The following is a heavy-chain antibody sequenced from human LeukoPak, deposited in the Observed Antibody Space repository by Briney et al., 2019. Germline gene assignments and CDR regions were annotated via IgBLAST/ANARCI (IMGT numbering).Heavy chain of an antibody. J-gene: IGHJ2*01. CDR2: IYTSGST. V-gene: IGHV4-4*07. Sequence: SETLSLTCTVSGGSISSYYWSWIRQPAGKGLEWIGRIYTSGSTNYNPSLTSPVTMSVDPSKHQFSLKLSSVTAADTAVYYCARGRAAILYWYFDLWGRGTLVTVSS. D-gene: IGHD2-2*01. CDR1: GGSISSYY. CDR3: ARGRAAILYWYFDL.